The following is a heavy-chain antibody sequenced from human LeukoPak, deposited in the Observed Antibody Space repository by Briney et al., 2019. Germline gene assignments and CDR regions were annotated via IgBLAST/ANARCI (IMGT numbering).Heavy chain of an antibody. CDR1: GFTFSSYS. D-gene: IGHD1-26*01. V-gene: IGHV3-48*01. CDR3: ARGSGRYLATDGFDN. CDR2: ISSSSGSI. Sequence: PGGSLRLSCAGSGFTFSSYSMNWVRQAPGKGLEWVSYISSSSGSIYYADSVKGRFTISRDNAKNSLYLQMSSLRAEDTAVYYCARGSGRYLATDGFDNWGQGTMVTVSS. J-gene: IGHJ3*02.